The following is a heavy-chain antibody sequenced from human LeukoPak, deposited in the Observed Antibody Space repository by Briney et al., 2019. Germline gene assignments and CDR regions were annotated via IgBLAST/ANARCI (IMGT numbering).Heavy chain of an antibody. J-gene: IGHJ2*01. CDR1: GFTFSSYW. D-gene: IGHD3-3*01. CDR3: ARGGGTTIFGVVIGNFDL. V-gene: IGHV3-74*01. CDR2: IHADGSTT. Sequence: GGSLRLSCAASGFTFSSYWMHWVRQAPGKGLVWVSRIHADGSTTTYADSVEGRFTISRDNAKNTLYLQMNNLRAEDTAVFYCARGGGTTIFGVVIGNFDLWGRGILVTVSS.